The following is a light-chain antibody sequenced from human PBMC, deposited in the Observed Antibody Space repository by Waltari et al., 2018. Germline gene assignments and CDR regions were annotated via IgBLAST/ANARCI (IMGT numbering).Light chain of an antibody. CDR2: EVS. J-gene: IGLJ1*01. Sequence: QSALTQPASVSGSPGQSITISCTGPSNDVGGYNYVSWYQQHPGKAPKFMIYEVSNRPSGVSDRFSGSKSGNTASLTISGLQAEDEADYYCTSYTSSNTYVFGTGTKVTVL. V-gene: IGLV2-14*01. CDR3: TSYTSSNTYV. CDR1: SNDVGGYNY.